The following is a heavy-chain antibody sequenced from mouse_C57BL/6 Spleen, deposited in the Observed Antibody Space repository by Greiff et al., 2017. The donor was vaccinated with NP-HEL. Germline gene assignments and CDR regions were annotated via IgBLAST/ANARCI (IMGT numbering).Heavy chain of an antibody. CDR3: ARSWSNLAFAY. V-gene: IGHV1-82*01. CDR1: GYAFSSSW. Sequence: QVQLQQSGPELVKPGASVKISCKASGYAFSSSWMNWVKQRPGKGLEWIGRIYPGDGDTNYNGKFKGKATLTADKSSSTAYMQLSSLTSEDSAVYFCARSWSNLAFAYWGQGTLVTVSA. D-gene: IGHD2-5*01. CDR2: IYPGDGDT. J-gene: IGHJ3*01.